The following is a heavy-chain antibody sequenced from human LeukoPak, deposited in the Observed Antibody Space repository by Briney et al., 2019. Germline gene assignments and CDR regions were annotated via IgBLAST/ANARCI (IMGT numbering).Heavy chain of an antibody. CDR3: ARSGGYSYGQTSYYFDY. D-gene: IGHD5-18*01. CDR2: INHSGST. V-gene: IGHV4-34*01. Sequence: PSETLSLTCAVYGGSFSGYYWSWIRQPPGKGLEWIGEINHSGSTNYNPSLKSRVTISVDTSKNQFSLKLSSVTAADTAVYYCARSGGYSYGQTSYYFDYWGQGTLVTVSS. J-gene: IGHJ4*02. CDR1: GGSFSGYY.